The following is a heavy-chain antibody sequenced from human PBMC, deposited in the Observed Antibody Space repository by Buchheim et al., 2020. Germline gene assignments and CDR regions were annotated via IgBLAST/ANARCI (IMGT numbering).Heavy chain of an antibody. CDR1: GFTVSANF. Sequence: EVQLVESGGDLVHPGGSLRLSCVASGFTVSANFMSWVRQAPGKGLEWASGIDSGGSTYYADSVKGRFTISRHNPKNTLYLQMNSLRAEDTALYYCARMYGSGYYVDYWSQGTL. CDR3: ARMYGSGYYVDY. V-gene: IGHV3-66*01. D-gene: IGHD6-19*01. J-gene: IGHJ4*02. CDR2: IDSGGST.